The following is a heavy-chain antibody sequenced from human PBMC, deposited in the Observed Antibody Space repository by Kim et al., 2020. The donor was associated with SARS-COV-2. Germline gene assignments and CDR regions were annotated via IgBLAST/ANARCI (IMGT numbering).Heavy chain of an antibody. D-gene: IGHD3-16*01. CDR3: AKDITSRGITFDPYFDY. V-gene: IGHV3-9*01. CDR1: GFTFDHYG. CDR2: ISWNSVRI. J-gene: IGHJ4*02. Sequence: GGSLRLSCAASGFTFDHYGIHWVRQAPGKGLEWVSGISWNSVRIAYAESVQGRFTISRDNAKNSLYLQMNSLRPEDTGLYYCAKDITSRGITFDPYFDYWGQGTLVTVSS.